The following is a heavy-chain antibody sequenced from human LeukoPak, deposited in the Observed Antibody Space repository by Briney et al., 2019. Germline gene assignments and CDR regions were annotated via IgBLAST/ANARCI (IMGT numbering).Heavy chain of an antibody. D-gene: IGHD3-3*01. J-gene: IGHJ4*02. Sequence: PSQTLSLTCTVSGGSISSGSYYWSWIRQPAGKGLEWIGRIYTSGSTNYNPSLKSRVTISVDTSKNQFSLKLSSVTAADTAVYYCASSYTIFGVVLDYWGQGTPVTVSS. CDR3: ASSYTIFGVVLDY. V-gene: IGHV4-61*02. CDR1: GGSISSGSYY. CDR2: IYTSGST.